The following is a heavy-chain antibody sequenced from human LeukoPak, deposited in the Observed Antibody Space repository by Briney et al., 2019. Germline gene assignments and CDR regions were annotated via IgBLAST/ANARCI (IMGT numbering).Heavy chain of an antibody. D-gene: IGHD3-9*01. CDR2: INPSGGST. J-gene: IGHJ4*02. Sequence: ASVKVSCKASGYTFTSYYMHWVRQAPGQGLEWMGIINPSGGSTSYAQKFQGRVTMTRDMSTSTVYMELSSLRSEDTAVYYCARGSITISPKSLRLYTFDYWGQGTLVTVSS. CDR1: GYTFTSYY. CDR3: ARGSITISPKSLRLYTFDY. V-gene: IGHV1-46*01.